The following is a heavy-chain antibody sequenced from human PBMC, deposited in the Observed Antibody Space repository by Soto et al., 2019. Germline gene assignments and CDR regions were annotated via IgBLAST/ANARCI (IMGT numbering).Heavy chain of an antibody. CDR1: GGSIGSYY. Sequence: QVQLQESGPGLVKPSETLSLTCSVSGGSIGSYYWCWIRQPPGKGLEWIGYIYYSGSTNYNPSLTSRVTISVDTSKNQFSLKLSSVTAADTAVYYCARGGWRQIDSWGQGTLVTVSS. CDR3: ARGGWRQIDS. J-gene: IGHJ4*02. CDR2: IYYSGST. V-gene: IGHV4-59*12. D-gene: IGHD3-3*01.